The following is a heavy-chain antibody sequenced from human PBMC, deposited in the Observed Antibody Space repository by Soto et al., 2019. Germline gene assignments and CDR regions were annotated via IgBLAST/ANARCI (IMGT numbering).Heavy chain of an antibody. D-gene: IGHD3-3*01. J-gene: IGHJ3*02. V-gene: IGHV3-23*01. Sequence: GGSLILSCLASGCAFRNAWMHLVRRAPGKGLEWVSAISGSGGSTYYADSVKGRFTISRDNSKNTLYLQMNSLRAEDTAVYYCAKDAIFGVVTLDAFDIWGQGTMVTVSS. CDR1: GCAFRNAW. CDR2: ISGSGGST. CDR3: AKDAIFGVVTLDAFDI.